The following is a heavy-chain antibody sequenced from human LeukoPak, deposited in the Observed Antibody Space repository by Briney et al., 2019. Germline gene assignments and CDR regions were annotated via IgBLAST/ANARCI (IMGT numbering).Heavy chain of an antibody. V-gene: IGHV1-18*01. Sequence: WASVKVSCKASGYIFTSYGINWVRQAPGQGREWMGWISVYNGNTNYPQRLQGRVTMTTDTSTTTAYMELRSLRSDDTAVYYCARDINGYYYDSHGYYPTDLWGQGTLVIVSS. J-gene: IGHJ5*02. CDR1: GYIFTSYG. CDR3: ARDINGYYYDSHGYYPTDL. CDR2: ISVYNGNT. D-gene: IGHD3-22*01.